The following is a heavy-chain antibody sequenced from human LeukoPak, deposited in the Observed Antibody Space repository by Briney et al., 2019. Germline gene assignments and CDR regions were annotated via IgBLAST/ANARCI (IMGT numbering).Heavy chain of an antibody. CDR1: GFPFSSYF. CDR2: ISGSSSYI. V-gene: IGHV3-21*04. CDR3: ARVPGVFYDTLTGYGSGWFDP. Sequence: PGGSLRLSCAASGFPFSSYFMNWVRQAPGKGLEWVSSISGSSSYIYDADSVKGRFTISRDNAKNSLYLQMNSLRAEDTAVYYCARVPGVFYDTLTGYGSGWFDPWGQGTLVTVPS. D-gene: IGHD3-9*01. J-gene: IGHJ5*02.